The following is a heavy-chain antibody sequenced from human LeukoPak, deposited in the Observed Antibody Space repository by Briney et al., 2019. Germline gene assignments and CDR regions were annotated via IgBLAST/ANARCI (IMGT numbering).Heavy chain of an antibody. J-gene: IGHJ3*02. D-gene: IGHD4-17*01. Sequence: PGGSLRLSCAASGFTFSSYWMHWVRQAPGKGLEWVAVISYDGSNKYYADSVKGRFTISRDNSKNTLYLQMNSLRAEDTAVYYCAKDYGDYTLADAFDIWGQGTMVTVSS. CDR2: ISYDGSNK. V-gene: IGHV3-30*18. CDR1: GFTFSSYW. CDR3: AKDYGDYTLADAFDI.